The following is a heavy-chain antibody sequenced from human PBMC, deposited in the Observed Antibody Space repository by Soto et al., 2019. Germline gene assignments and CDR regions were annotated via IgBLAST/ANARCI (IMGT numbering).Heavy chain of an antibody. CDR1: GGTFSSYT. V-gene: IGHV1-69*02. D-gene: IGHD1-1*01. CDR2: IIPILGIA. J-gene: IGHJ6*02. CDR3: ARATFPLQLERNYGMDV. Sequence: QVQLVQSGAEVKKPGSSVKVSCKASGGTFSSYTISWVRQAPGQGLEWMGRIIPILGIANYAQKFQGRVTITADKSTSTAYMELSSLRSEYTAVYYCARATFPLQLERNYGMDVWGQGTTVTVSS.